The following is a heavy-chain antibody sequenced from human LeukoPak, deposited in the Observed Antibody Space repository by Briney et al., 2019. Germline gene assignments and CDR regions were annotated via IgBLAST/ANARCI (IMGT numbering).Heavy chain of an antibody. CDR2: INAGNGNT. D-gene: IGHD1-1*01. CDR1: GYTFTSYA. V-gene: IGHV1-3*01. CDR3: ARSSSSSEWASGIDY. J-gene: IGHJ4*02. Sequence: ASVKVSCKASGYTFTSYAMHWVRQAPGQRLEWMGWINAGNGNTKYSQKFQGRVTITRDTSASTAYMELSSLRSEDTAVYYCARSSSSSEWASGIDYWGQGTLVTVSS.